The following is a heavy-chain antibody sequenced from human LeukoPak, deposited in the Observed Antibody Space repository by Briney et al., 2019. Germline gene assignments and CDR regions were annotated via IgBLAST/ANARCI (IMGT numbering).Heavy chain of an antibody. Sequence: SETLSLTCTVSGCSISSYYWSWIRQPPGKGLEWIGYIYYSGSTNYNPSLKSRVTISVDTSKNQFSLKVSSVTAADTAVYYCARRDSGSPSDYWGQGTLVTVSS. CDR1: GCSISSYY. D-gene: IGHD1-26*01. V-gene: IGHV4-59*01. CDR2: IYYSGST. CDR3: ARRDSGSPSDY. J-gene: IGHJ4*02.